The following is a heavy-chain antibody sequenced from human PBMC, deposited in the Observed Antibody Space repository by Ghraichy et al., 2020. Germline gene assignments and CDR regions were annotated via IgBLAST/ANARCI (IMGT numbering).Heavy chain of an antibody. V-gene: IGHV3-23*01. CDR2: ITGSGDIT. CDR1: GFTFSSYA. Sequence: GGSLRLSCAVSGFTFSSYAMSWVRQAPGKGLEWVSAITGSGDITYYADSVKGRLTISRDNSKNTLYLQMNSLRAEDTAVYYCAKGRYSDFWRTALDPWGQGTLVTVSS. D-gene: IGHD3-3*01. J-gene: IGHJ5*02. CDR3: AKGRYSDFWRTALDP.